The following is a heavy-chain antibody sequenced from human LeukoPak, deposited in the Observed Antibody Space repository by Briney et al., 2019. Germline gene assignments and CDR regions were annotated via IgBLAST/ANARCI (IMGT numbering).Heavy chain of an antibody. CDR3: ARDNIVATIGYYYYYMDV. J-gene: IGHJ6*03. CDR2: INSDGSST. CDR1: GFTFSSYW. V-gene: IGHV3-74*01. Sequence: GGSLRLSCAASGFTFSSYWMHWVRQAPGKGLVWVSRINSDGSSTSYADSVKGRFTISRDNAKNTLYLQMNSLRAEDTAVYYCARDNIVATIGYYYYYMDVWGKGTTVTISS. D-gene: IGHD5-12*01.